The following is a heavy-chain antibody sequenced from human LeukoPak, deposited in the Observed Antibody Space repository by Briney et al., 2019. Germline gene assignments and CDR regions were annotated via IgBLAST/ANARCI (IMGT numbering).Heavy chain of an antibody. V-gene: IGHV3-7*03. CDR3: AREFGYRGYIDY. J-gene: IGHJ4*03. Sequence: GGSLRLSCAASGFTFSSYAMSWVRQAPGKGLDWVANIDHIEREKYYVDSVKGRFTISRDNAKNSSYLQINSLRADDTGVYYCAREFGYRGYIDYWGLGTLVTVSS. CDR2: IDHIEREK. CDR1: GFTFSSYA. D-gene: IGHD5-12*01.